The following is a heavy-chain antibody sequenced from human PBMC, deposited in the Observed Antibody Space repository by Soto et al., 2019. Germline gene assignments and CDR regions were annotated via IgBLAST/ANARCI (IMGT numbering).Heavy chain of an antibody. Sequence: PGGSLRLSCAASGFTFSSYSMNWVRQAPGKGLEWVSSISSSSSYIYYADSVKGRFTISRDNSKNTLYLQMNSLRAEDTAVYYCAKDNDSSGCYDYWGQGTLVTVSS. V-gene: IGHV3-21*01. CDR3: AKDNDSSGCYDY. CDR1: GFTFSSYS. J-gene: IGHJ4*02. CDR2: ISSSSSYI. D-gene: IGHD6-19*01.